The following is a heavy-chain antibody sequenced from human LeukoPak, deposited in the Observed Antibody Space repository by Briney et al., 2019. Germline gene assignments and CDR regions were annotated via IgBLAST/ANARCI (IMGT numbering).Heavy chain of an antibody. D-gene: IGHD2-2*01. CDR2: ISGSSSTI. J-gene: IGHJ4*02. V-gene: IGHV3-48*01. CDR3: ARSGPCSSTTCSLGTGDY. CDR1: EFTFSSYS. Sequence: GESLRLSCAASEFTFSSYSMNWVRQAPGKGLEWVSYISGSSSTIYYADSVKGRFIISRDNAKNSLYLQMNSLRAEDTAVYYCARSGPCSSTTCSLGTGDYWGQGTLVTVSS.